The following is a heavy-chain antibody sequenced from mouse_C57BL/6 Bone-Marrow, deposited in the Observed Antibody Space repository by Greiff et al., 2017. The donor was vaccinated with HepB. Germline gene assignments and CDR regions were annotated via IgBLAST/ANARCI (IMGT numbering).Heavy chain of an antibody. J-gene: IGHJ1*03. Sequence: EVMLVESGGGLVQPGGSLKLSCAASGFTFSDYYMYWVRQTPEKRLEWVAYISNGGGSTYYPDTVKGRFTISRDNAKNTLYLQMSRLKSEDTAMYYCAIPDYYGTYWYFDVWGTGTTVTVSS. D-gene: IGHD1-1*01. CDR2: ISNGGGST. V-gene: IGHV5-12*01. CDR1: GFTFSDYY. CDR3: AIPDYYGTYWYFDV.